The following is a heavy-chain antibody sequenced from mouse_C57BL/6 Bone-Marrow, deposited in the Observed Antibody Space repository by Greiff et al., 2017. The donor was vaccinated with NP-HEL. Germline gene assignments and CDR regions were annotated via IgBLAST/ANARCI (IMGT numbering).Heavy chain of an antibody. CDR3: AVYYYGSSAYYYAMDY. V-gene: IGHV1-52*01. J-gene: IGHJ4*01. D-gene: IGHD1-1*01. CDR1: GYTFTSYW. CDR2: IDPSDSET. Sequence: VQLQQPGAELVRPGSSVKLSCKASGYTFTSYWMHWVKQRPLQGLEWIGNIDPSDSETHYHHKFKDKATLTVDKSSSTAYMQLSSLTSEDSAVYYCAVYYYGSSAYYYAMDYGGQGTAVTVSS.